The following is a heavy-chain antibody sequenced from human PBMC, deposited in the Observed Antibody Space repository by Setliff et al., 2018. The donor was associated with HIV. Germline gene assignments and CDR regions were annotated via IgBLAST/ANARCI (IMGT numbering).Heavy chain of an antibody. D-gene: IGHD1-7*01. V-gene: IGHV4-34*01. Sequence: SETLSLTFAVYGGSVSGYYWSWIRQPPGKGLEWIGEIDHSGSTNYNPSLKSRVTISVDTSKNQFSLKLSSVTAADTAVYYCARDRSNWNYGKNYMDVWGKGTTVTVSS. CDR3: ARDRSNWNYGKNYMDV. J-gene: IGHJ6*03. CDR2: IDHSGST. CDR1: GGSVSGYY.